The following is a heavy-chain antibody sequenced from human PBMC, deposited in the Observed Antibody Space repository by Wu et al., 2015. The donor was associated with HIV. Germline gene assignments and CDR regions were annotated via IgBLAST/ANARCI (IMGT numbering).Heavy chain of an antibody. D-gene: IGHD5-18*01. J-gene: IGHJ4*02. CDR2: IIPIFGTA. V-gene: IGHV1-69*18. CDR3: ARDEGYSYGPYYFDY. Sequence: QVQLVQSGAEVKSPGASIKLSCKASGYTFTANYLHWVRQAPGQGLEWMGRIIPIFGTANYAQKFQGRVTITADESTSTAYMELSSLRSEDTAVYYCARDEGYSYGPYYFDYWGQGTLVTVSS. CDR1: GYTFTANY.